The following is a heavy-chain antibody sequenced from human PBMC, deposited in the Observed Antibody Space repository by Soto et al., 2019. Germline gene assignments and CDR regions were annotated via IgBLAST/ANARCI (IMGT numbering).Heavy chain of an antibody. CDR1: GFTFSSYA. CDR3: ASAVVVITKAAFDI. D-gene: IGHD3-22*01. V-gene: IGHV3-30*14. CDR2: ISYDGSNK. Sequence: QVQLVESGGGVVQPGRSLRLSCAASGFTFSSYAMHWVRQAPGKGLEWVAVISYDGSNKYYADSVKGRFTISRDNSKNTLYLQMNSLRAEDTAVYYCASAVVVITKAAFDIWGQGTMVTLSS. J-gene: IGHJ3*02.